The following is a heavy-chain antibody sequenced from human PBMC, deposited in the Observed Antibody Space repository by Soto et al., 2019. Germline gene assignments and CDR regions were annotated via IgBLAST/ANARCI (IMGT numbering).Heavy chain of an antibody. D-gene: IGHD3-22*01. V-gene: IGHV1-18*01. Sequence: ASVKVSCKASGYNFINYGITWVRQAPGQGLEWMGRISVHNGNTNYAQKFQGRVTLTTDTSTNTGYMELRSLTSDDTAVYFCATEPIYYNDGSGYYPLGHWGQGTLVTVS. CDR3: ATEPIYYNDGSGYYPLGH. J-gene: IGHJ4*02. CDR2: ISVHNGNT. CDR1: GYNFINYG.